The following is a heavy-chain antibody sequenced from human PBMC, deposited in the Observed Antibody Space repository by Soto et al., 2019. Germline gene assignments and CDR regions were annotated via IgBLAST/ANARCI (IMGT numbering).Heavy chain of an antibody. J-gene: IGHJ6*02. Sequence: SETLSLTCTVSGSSISSYYWCWIRLPPEKALECIGDIYYSGGANYNPSLKSRVTISVDTSKNQFSLKLSSVTAAHTAVYYCARRYGGRYYHYGMDVWDQGTTVTFPS. V-gene: IGHV4-59*01. CDR2: IYYSGGA. D-gene: IGHD4-17*01. CDR3: ARRYGGRYYHYGMDV. CDR1: GSSISSYY.